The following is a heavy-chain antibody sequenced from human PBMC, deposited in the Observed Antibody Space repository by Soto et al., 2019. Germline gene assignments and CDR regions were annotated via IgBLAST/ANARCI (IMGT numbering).Heavy chain of an antibody. CDR1: GGSISSGDYY. V-gene: IGHV4-30-4*01. J-gene: IGHJ6*02. CDR2: IYYSGST. Sequence: SETLSLTCTVSGGSISSGDYYWSWIRQPPGKGLEWIGYIYYSGSTYYNPSLKSRVTISVDTSKNQFSLKLSSVTAADTAVYYCARGVRYFDWLSNYYYYYGMDVWGQGATVTVSS. D-gene: IGHD3-9*01. CDR3: ARGVRYFDWLSNYYYYYGMDV.